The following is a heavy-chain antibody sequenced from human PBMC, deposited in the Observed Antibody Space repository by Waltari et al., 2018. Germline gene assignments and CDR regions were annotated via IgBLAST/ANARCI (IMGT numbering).Heavy chain of an antibody. Sequence: EVQLVESGGGLVQPGGSLRLSCAASGFTFSSYSMNWVRQAPGKGLEWVSYISSSSTIYYADSVKGRFTISRDNAKNSLYLQMNSLRAEDTAVYYCARDPGGRFGTSFDYWGQGTLVTVSS. V-gene: IGHV3-48*04. CDR1: GFTFSSYS. CDR2: ISSSSTI. D-gene: IGHD3-10*01. J-gene: IGHJ4*02. CDR3: ARDPGGRFGTSFDY.